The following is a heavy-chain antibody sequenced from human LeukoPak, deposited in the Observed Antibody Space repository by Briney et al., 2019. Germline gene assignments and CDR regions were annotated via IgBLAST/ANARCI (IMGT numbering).Heavy chain of an antibody. V-gene: IGHV3-15*01. CDR1: GFTVSSNY. CDR3: ATDSKGKLWFGESDAFDI. CDR2: IKSDADGGTR. Sequence: PGGSLRLSCAASGFTVSSNYMSWVRQAPGKGLEWVARIKSDADGGTREYAAPVKGRFTISKDESKNTLYLQMNSLKTEDTAEYYCATDSKGKLWFGESDAFDIWGQGTMVTVSS. J-gene: IGHJ3*02. D-gene: IGHD3-10*01.